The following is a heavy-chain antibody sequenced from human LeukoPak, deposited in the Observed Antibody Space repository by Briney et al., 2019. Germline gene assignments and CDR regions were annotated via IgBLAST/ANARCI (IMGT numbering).Heavy chain of an antibody. CDR3: ASGGGYCSSTSCYVSDY. Sequence: KPGGSLRLSCAASGFTFSSYSMNWVRQAPGKGLEWVSFISASSSYIYYADSVKGRFTISRDNAKNSLYLQMNSLRAEDTAVYYCASGGGYCSSTSCYVSDYWGQGTLVTVSS. J-gene: IGHJ4*02. CDR1: GFTFSSYS. CDR2: ISASSSYI. D-gene: IGHD2-2*01. V-gene: IGHV3-21*01.